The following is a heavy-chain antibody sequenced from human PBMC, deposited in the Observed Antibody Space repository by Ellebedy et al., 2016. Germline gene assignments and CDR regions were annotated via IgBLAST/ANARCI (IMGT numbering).Heavy chain of an antibody. CDR2: IYYSGST. J-gene: IGHJ4*02. CDR1: GGSISSYY. Sequence: SETLSLTCTVSGGSISSYYWGWIRQPPGKGLEWIGSIYYSGSTYYNPSLKSRVTISVDTSKNQFSLKLSSVTAADTAMYYCARHGSIKGAVGYWGQGTLVTVSS. CDR3: ARHGSIKGAVGY. V-gene: IGHV4-39*01. D-gene: IGHD6-19*01.